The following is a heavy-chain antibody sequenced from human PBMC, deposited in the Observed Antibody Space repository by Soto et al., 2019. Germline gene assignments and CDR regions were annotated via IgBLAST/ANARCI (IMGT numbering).Heavy chain of an antibody. J-gene: IGHJ4*02. CDR3: ARDLHYDSSGYYPHMVFDY. D-gene: IGHD3-22*01. V-gene: IGHV1-3*01. CDR1: GYTFTSYA. Sequence: ASVKVSCKASGYTFTSYAMHWVRQAPGQRLEWMGWINAGNGNTKYSQKFQGRVTITRDTSASTAYMELSSLRSEDTAVYYCARDLHYDSSGYYPHMVFDYWGQGTLVTVSS. CDR2: INAGNGNT.